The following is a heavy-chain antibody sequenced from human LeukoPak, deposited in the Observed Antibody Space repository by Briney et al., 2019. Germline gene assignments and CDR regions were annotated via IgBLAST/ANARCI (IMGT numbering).Heavy chain of an antibody. V-gene: IGHV1-69*06. D-gene: IGHD6-6*01. CDR2: IIPIFGTA. J-gene: IGHJ5*02. Sequence: GASVKVSCKASGGTFSSYAISWVRQAPGQGLEWMGGIIPIFGTANYAQEFQGRVTITADKSTSTAYMELSSLRSEDTAVYYCARGVADLSDRQYIAARSLFWFDPWGQGTLVTVSS. CDR1: GGTFSSYA. CDR3: ARGVADLSDRQYIAARSLFWFDP.